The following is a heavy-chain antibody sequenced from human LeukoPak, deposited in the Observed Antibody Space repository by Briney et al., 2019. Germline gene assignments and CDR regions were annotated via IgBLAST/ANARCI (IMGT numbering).Heavy chain of an antibody. CDR1: GYTFSDNY. V-gene: IGHV1-2*02. Sequence: ASVKVSCKASGYTFSDNYIHWMRQASGQGLEWMGWIHPHSGGAVYAQKFQGRVTVTRDTSISTVYMELSSLKSDDTAVYYCTREDYWGQGTLVIVSS. D-gene: IGHD3-10*01. CDR2: IHPHSGGA. J-gene: IGHJ4*02. CDR3: TREDY.